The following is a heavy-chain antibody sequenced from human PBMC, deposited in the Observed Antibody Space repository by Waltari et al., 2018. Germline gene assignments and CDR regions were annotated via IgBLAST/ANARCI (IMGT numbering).Heavy chain of an antibody. CDR1: GFIFSSYT. Sequence: EVQLVESGGGLVKPGGSLRLSCAASGFIFSSYTMNWVRQGPGKGLEWVSSISTRSSSIYYADSVKGRFTISRDNAKNSLYLQMNSLRAEDTAVYYCARDPYGYFDYWGQGTLVTVSS. CDR2: ISTRSSSI. CDR3: ARDPYGYFDY. J-gene: IGHJ4*02. D-gene: IGHD3-10*01. V-gene: IGHV3-21*01.